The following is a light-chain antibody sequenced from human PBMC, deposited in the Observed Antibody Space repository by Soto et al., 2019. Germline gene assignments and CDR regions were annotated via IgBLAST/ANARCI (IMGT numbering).Light chain of an antibody. V-gene: IGKV3-20*01. Sequence: GLTQSPGTLPLAPGERAALSCSASQSVSSSYLAWYQQKPGQAPRLLIYGASSRATGIPDRFSGSGSGTDFTLTISRLEPEDFAVYYCQQYGRSPSTFGGGTKVDIK. CDR1: QSVSSSY. CDR2: GAS. CDR3: QQYGRSPST. J-gene: IGKJ4*01.